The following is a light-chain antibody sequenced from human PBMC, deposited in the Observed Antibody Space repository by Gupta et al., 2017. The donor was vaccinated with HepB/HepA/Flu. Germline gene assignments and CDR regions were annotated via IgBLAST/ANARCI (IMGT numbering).Light chain of an antibody. CDR3: AAWDDSLSVV. J-gene: IGLJ2*01. Sequence: QSVLTQPPSASGTPGQRVTISCSGSSSNIGSNYVYWYQQLPGTAPNLLIYRNNQRPSGVPARFSGSKSGTSASLAISGLRAEDEADYYCAAWDDSLSVVFGGGTKLTVL. CDR1: SSNIGSNY. V-gene: IGLV1-47*01. CDR2: RNN.